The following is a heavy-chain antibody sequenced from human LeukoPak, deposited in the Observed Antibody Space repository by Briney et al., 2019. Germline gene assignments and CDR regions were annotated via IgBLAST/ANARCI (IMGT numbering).Heavy chain of an antibody. CDR2: IYSGGNT. V-gene: IGHV3-53*01. D-gene: IGHD2-15*01. CDR3: ARGGASELYYFDY. Sequence: PGGSLRLSCAASGFTVSNKYMTWIRQAPGKRLECVSVIYSGGNTYYADSVKGRFTISRDNSKNTLYLQMNSLRAEDTAVYYCARGGASELYYFDYWGQGTLVTVSS. J-gene: IGHJ4*02. CDR1: GFTVSNKY.